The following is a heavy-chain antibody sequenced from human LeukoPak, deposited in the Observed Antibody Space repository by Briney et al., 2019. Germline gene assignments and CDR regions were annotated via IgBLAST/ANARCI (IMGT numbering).Heavy chain of an antibody. CDR1: GFIFSIFE. CDR2: ISSSGSNI. J-gene: IGHJ4*02. V-gene: IGHV3-48*03. D-gene: IGHD5-12*01. CDR3: ARGRYSCYDN. Sequence: GGSLRLSWAASGFIFSIFESNWVRQAPGKGLEWLSYISSSGSNISYADSVSGRFTFSRDNAKNSVFLLMNNLRAEDTAVYYCARGRYSCYDNWGQGTLVTVSS.